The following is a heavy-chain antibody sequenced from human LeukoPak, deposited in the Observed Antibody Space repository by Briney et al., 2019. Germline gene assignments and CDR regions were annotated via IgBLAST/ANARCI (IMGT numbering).Heavy chain of an antibody. CDR3: ARVRYGDPDY. Sequence: PGGSLRLSCAASGFTFGDTWMNWVRQAPGKGLEWVANIKQDGSEKYYVDSVKGRFTISRDNAKNSLYLQMNSLRAEDTAVYYCARVRYGDPDYWGQGTLVTVSS. J-gene: IGHJ4*02. CDR2: IKQDGSEK. D-gene: IGHD4-17*01. V-gene: IGHV3-7*01. CDR1: GFTFGDTW.